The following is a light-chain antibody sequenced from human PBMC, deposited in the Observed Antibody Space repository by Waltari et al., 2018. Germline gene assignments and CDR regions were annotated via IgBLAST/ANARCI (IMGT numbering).Light chain of an antibody. V-gene: IGLV2-14*03. Sequence: QSALTQPASVSGSPGQSITISCTGTATDVGGYNYVSWYQQHPGKAPTRIIFDVSSRPSGISNRFSGSKFGNTASLTISGVQPEDEADYYCCSFTSSSTWVFGGGTKLTVL. CDR2: DVS. CDR3: CSFTSSSTWV. J-gene: IGLJ3*02. CDR1: ATDVGGYNY.